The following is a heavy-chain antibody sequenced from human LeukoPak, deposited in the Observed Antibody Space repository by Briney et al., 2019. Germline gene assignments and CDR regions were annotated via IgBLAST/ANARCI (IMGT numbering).Heavy chain of an antibody. CDR3: ASSDNSGHLLAY. J-gene: IGHJ4*02. CDR2: TYYRSKWYN. V-gene: IGHV6-1*01. D-gene: IGHD3-22*01. CDR1: GDSVSSNSAA. Sequence: PSQTLSLTCAISGDSVSSNSAAWNWIRQSPSRGLEWLGRTYYRSKWYNDYAVSVKSRIAINPDTSKNHFSLQLNSVTPEDTAVYYCASSDNSGHLLAYWGQGTLVTVSS.